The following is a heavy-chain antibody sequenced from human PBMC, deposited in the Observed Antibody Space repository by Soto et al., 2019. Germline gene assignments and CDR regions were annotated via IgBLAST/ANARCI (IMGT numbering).Heavy chain of an antibody. CDR2: ISTTSGNT. Sequence: GASVKVSCKTSGYTFSSYSINWVRQAPGQGLEWMAWISTTSGNTHYAERVQGRVTVTLDKSARTAFMEMWGLTSDDTAVYFCARDNGYYDFWGQGTLVT. V-gene: IGHV1-18*01. J-gene: IGHJ4*02. CDR1: GYTFSSYS. CDR3: ARDNGYYDF. D-gene: IGHD2-8*01.